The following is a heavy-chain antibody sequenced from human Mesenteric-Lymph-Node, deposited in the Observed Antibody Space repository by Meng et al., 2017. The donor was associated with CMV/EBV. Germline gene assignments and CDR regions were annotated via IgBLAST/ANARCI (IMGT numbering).Heavy chain of an antibody. J-gene: IGHJ4*02. CDR1: GFTFRNYA. CDR2: ISGDGVST. Sequence: SGFTFRNYAMNWVRQAPGKGLEWISAISGDGVSTYYADSVKGRFTISRDNAKDTVYLQMNSLRAEDTAVYYCAKDEHEWLSYQLLDYWGRGTLVTVSS. CDR3: AKDEHEWLSYQLLDY. D-gene: IGHD6-19*01. V-gene: IGHV3-23*01.